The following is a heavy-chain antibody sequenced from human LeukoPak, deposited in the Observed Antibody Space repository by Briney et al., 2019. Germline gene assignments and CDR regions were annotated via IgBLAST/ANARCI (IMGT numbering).Heavy chain of an antibody. CDR2: ISSSSGYI. J-gene: IGHJ3*02. CDR3: AKSSHAFGAFDI. CDR1: GFTFSSYS. Sequence: PGGSLRLSCAASGFTFSSYSMNWVRQAPGKGLEWVSSISSSSGYIYYADSVKGRFTISRDNAKNSLYLQMNSLRAEDTALYYCAKSSHAFGAFDIWGQGTMVTVSS. D-gene: IGHD3-16*01. V-gene: IGHV3-21*04.